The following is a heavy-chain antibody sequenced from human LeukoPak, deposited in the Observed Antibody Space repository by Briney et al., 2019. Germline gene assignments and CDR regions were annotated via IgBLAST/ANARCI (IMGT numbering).Heavy chain of an antibody. D-gene: IGHD6-13*01. CDR2: IYNSGST. CDR1: GGSISSYY. Sequence: SETLSLTCTVSGGSISSYYWSWVRQPAGKGLEWIGHIYNSGSTNYNPSLKGRVTMSVATSKTQFSLHLSSVTAAHTAMYYCARSAFLVTAPGLYYFDYWGQGTLVAVSS. CDR3: ARSAFLVTAPGLYYFDY. J-gene: IGHJ4*02. V-gene: IGHV4-4*07.